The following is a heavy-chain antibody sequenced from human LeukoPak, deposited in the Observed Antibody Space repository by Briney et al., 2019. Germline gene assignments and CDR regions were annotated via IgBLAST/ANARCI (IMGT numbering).Heavy chain of an antibody. D-gene: IGHD3-22*01. Sequence: GGTLRLSCAASGLTFSRYAMSWVRQAPGKGLEWVSAIGGSGVITYYADSVKGQFTISRDNSKNTLYLQMNSLRAEDTAVYYCAKNTEDSSGYYYPHSSYYFDYWGQGTLVTVSS. J-gene: IGHJ4*02. CDR1: GLTFSRYA. V-gene: IGHV3-23*01. CDR2: IGGSGVIT. CDR3: AKNTEDSSGYYYPHSSYYFDY.